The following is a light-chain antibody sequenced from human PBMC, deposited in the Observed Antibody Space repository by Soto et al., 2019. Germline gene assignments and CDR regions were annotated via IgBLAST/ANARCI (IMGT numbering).Light chain of an antibody. J-gene: IGKJ5*01. CDR1: QSLLHSNGYNY. CDR3: MQALQTPIT. V-gene: IGKV2-28*01. CDR2: LGS. Sequence: DIVMTQSPLSLPVTPGEPASISCRSSQSLLHSNGYNYLDWYLQKPGQSPQLLIYLGSNRAAGVPDMFSGSGSGTDFTLKISRVEAEDVGVYYCMQALQTPITFVQGTRLEIK.